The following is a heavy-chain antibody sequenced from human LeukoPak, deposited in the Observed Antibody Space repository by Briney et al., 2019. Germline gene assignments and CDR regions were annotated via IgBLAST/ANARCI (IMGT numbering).Heavy chain of an antibody. J-gene: IGHJ4*02. V-gene: IGHV3-23*01. D-gene: IGHD3-22*01. CDR3: AKSYYDISDSDLAY. CDR1: GFTFSSYG. Sequence: PGGSLRLSCAASGFTFSSYGMSWVRQAPGKGLEWVSAISGSGGSTYYADSVKGRFTISRDNSKNTLYLQMNSLRAEDTAVYYCAKSYYDISDSDLAYWGQGTLVTVSS. CDR2: ISGSGGST.